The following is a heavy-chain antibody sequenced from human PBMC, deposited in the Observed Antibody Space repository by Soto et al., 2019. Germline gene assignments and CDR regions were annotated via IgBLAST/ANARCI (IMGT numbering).Heavy chain of an antibody. CDR1: GFSLSTNGVG. V-gene: IGHV2-5*02. CDR2: IYWDDDK. Sequence: QITLKESGPTLVKPTQTLTLTGTFSGFSLSTNGVGVGWIRQPPGKALEWLALIYWDDDKRYSPSLKSRLTITKDTSKNRVVLTMTNMDPVDTATYYCAHSPRITMYDYWGQGTLVTVSS. D-gene: IGHD3-10*02. CDR3: AHSPRITMYDY. J-gene: IGHJ4*02.